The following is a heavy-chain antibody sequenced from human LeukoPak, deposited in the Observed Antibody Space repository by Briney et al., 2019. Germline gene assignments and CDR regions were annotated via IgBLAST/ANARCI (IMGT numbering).Heavy chain of an antibody. V-gene: IGHV1-8*01. CDR1: GYTFTSYD. D-gene: IGHD3-10*01. CDR3: AKGHMVRGVIIRDWFDP. Sequence: GASVKVSCKASGYTFTSYDINWVRQATGQGLEWMGWMNPNSGNTGYAQKFQGRVTMTRNTSISTAYMELSSLRSEDTAVYYCAKGHMVRGVIIRDWFDPWGQGTLVTVSS. J-gene: IGHJ5*02. CDR2: MNPNSGNT.